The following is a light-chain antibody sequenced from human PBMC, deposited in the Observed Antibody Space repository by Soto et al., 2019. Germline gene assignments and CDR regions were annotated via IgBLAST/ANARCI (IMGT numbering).Light chain of an antibody. V-gene: IGLV2-14*03. J-gene: IGLJ1*01. CDR1: SADVCTSTF. CDR2: DVT. Sequence: QSALTQPASVSGSPGQSITISCTGISADVCTSTFVSWYQHHPGKAPSLLLYDVTHRPSDISNRFSGSKSGDTASLTISGRQAEDEAEYYCTSYGRCPLSVFGTGTKLTVL. CDR3: TSYGRCPLSV.